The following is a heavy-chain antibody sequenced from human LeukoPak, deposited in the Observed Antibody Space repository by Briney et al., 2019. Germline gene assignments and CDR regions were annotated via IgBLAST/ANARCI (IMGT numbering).Heavy chain of an antibody. CDR2: INPNSGFT. CDR3: AIVTTADGY. Sequence: ASVKVSCKASGYPFTGYYLHWVRQAPGQGLEWMGWINPNSGFTNYAQKFQGRVTMTRDTSISTAYMEVSRLRSDDTAMYYCAIVTTADGYWGQGTLLTVSS. CDR1: GYPFTGYY. D-gene: IGHD4-17*01. J-gene: IGHJ4*02. V-gene: IGHV1-2*02.